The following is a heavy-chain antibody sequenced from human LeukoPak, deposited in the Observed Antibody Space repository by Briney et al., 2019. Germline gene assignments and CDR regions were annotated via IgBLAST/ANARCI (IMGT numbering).Heavy chain of an antibody. CDR3: AKETDQYYYYGMDV. V-gene: IGHV3-23*01. CDR2: ISGSGGST. CDR1: GFTFSSYA. Sequence: GGSLRLSCAASGFTFSSYAMSSVRHAPGKRLEWVSAISGSGGSTYYADPVKGRFTISRDNSKNTLYLQMNSLRAEDPAVYYCAKETDQYYYYGMDVWGQGTTVTVSS. J-gene: IGHJ6*02.